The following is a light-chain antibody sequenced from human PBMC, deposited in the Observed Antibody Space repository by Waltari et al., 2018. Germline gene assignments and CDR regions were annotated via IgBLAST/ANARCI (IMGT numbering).Light chain of an antibody. V-gene: IGLV1-40*01. J-gene: IGLJ1*01. CDR3: QSYDSSLSDSYV. Sequence: QSVLTQPPSVSGAPGQRVTISCPGSSSNIGADYAVPRSQQLPGTAPKLLIYGNNNRPSGVPDRFSGSKSGTSASLAITGLQAEDEADYFCQSYDSSLSDSYVFGTGTKVTVL. CDR1: SSNIGADYA. CDR2: GNN.